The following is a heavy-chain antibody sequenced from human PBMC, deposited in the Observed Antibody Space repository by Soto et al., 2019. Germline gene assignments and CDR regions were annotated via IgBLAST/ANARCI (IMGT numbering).Heavy chain of an antibody. CDR2: IYYSGST. D-gene: IGHD2-15*01. CDR1: GGSIDSGGYY. CDR3: ARRYGGTFDY. V-gene: IGHV4-61*08. J-gene: IGHJ4*02. Sequence: SETLSLTCTVSGGSIDSGGYYWSWIRQHPGKGLEWIGYIYYSGSTNYNPSLKSRVTISVDTSKNQFSLKLSSVTAADTAVYYCARRYGGTFDYWGQGTLVTVSS.